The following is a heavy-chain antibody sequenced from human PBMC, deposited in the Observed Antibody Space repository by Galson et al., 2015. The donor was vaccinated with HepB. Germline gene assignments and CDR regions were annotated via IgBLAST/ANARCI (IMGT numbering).Heavy chain of an antibody. Sequence: SLRLSCAASGFTFYSYGMHWVRQAPGKGLEWVAVISYDGNNKYYADSVRGRFTISRDNSKNTLYLQMSSLRGEDTAVYYCAKDEKQLAIPYYYYYMDVWGKGTTVTVSS. D-gene: IGHD3-3*02. CDR1: GFTFYSYG. CDR3: AKDEKQLAIPYYYYYMDV. CDR2: ISYDGNNK. J-gene: IGHJ6*03. V-gene: IGHV3-30*18.